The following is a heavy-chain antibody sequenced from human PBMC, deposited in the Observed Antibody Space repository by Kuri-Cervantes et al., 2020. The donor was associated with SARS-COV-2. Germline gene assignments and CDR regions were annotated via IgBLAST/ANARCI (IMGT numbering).Heavy chain of an antibody. Sequence: GGSLRLSCAASGFTFSNYDIHWVRQAPGKGLEWVAVISYDGSNKYYADSVKGRFTISRDNSKNTLYLQMNSLRAEDTSVYYCAKAPRPHWDGGNSGDYWGQGTLVTVSS. CDR2: ISYDGSNK. CDR1: GFTFSNYD. CDR3: AKAPRPHWDGGNSGDY. V-gene: IGHV3-30*18. J-gene: IGHJ4*02. D-gene: IGHD4-23*01.